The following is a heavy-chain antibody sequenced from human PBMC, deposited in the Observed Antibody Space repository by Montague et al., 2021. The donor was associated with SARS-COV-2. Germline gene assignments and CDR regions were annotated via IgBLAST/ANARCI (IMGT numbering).Heavy chain of an antibody. D-gene: IGHD4-23*01. CDR2: INHSGTT. V-gene: IGHV4-34*01. J-gene: IGHJ4*02. CDR3: ARWDPQTLTLIGLRGKSASDY. Sequence: SETLSLTRAVYGGSFSDYYWTWIRQSPGKGLEWIAEINHSGTTNYNFNPSLRSRVTISVDTSKSQFSLKLSSVTAADTGVYYCARWDPQTLTLIGLRGKSASDYWGQGTLVTVSS. CDR1: GGSFSDYY.